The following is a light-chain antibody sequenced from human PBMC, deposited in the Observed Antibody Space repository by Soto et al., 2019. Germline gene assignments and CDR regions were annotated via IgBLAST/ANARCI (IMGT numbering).Light chain of an antibody. Sequence: EIVMTKSPAPLSVSPGERSTLSCMASQSVSSNLAWYQQKPGQAPRLLIYGASTRATGIPARFSGSGSGTEFTLTISSLQSEDFAVYYCQQYNNGPTITFGQGTRLEIK. CDR3: QQYNNGPTIT. V-gene: IGKV3-15*01. CDR1: QSVSSN. J-gene: IGKJ5*01. CDR2: GAS.